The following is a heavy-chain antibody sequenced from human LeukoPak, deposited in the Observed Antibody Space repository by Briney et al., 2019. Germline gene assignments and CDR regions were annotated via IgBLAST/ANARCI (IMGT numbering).Heavy chain of an antibody. CDR3: AKDRSYGSGSYWFWSDAFDI. CDR2: ISGSGRST. Sequence: GGSLRLSCAASGFTFSSYAMSWVRQAPGKGLEWVSAISGSGRSTYYADSVKGRFTISRDNSKNTLYLQMNSLRAEDTAVYYCAKDRSYGSGSYWFWSDAFDIWGQGTMVTVSS. CDR1: GFTFSSYA. V-gene: IGHV3-23*01. J-gene: IGHJ3*02. D-gene: IGHD3-10*01.